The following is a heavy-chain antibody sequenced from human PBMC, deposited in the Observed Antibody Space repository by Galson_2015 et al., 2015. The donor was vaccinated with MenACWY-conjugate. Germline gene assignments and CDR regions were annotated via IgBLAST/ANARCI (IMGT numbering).Heavy chain of an antibody. CDR3: ARLTGGRFYL. D-gene: IGHD7-27*01. CDR1: GYTFTFHD. Sequence: SVKVSCKASGYTFTFHDMSWVRQAPGQGLECLGWMNPNSSNTGYAQKFKGRVTMTRNTSITTAYMELSSLNSEDTAVYFCARLTGGRFYLWGQGTLVTVSS. J-gene: IGHJ4*02. V-gene: IGHV1-8*01. CDR2: MNPNSSNT.